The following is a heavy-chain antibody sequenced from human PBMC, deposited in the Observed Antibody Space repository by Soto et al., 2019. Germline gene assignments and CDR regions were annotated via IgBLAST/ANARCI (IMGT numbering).Heavy chain of an antibody. CDR2: ISGSGGST. D-gene: IGHD5-18*01. CDR1: GFTFSSYA. CDR3: AKDSVVLRTAMVAYYFDY. V-gene: IGHV3-23*01. Sequence: GSLRLSCAASGFTFSSYAMSWVRQAPGKGLEWVSAISGSGGSTYYADSVKGRFTISRDNSKNTLYLQMNSLRAEDTAVYYCAKDSVVLRTAMVAYYFDYWGQGTLVTVSS. J-gene: IGHJ4*02.